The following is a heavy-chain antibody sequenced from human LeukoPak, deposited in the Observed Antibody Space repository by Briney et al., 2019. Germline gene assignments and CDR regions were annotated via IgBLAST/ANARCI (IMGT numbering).Heavy chain of an antibody. CDR1: GGSVTSYY. D-gene: IGHD6-13*01. Sequence: PSETLSLTCTVSGGSVTSYYCDWVRQPPGRGLEWIGYIYYSGGTNYNPSLESRVTISLDTAKNQFSLKLRSVTAEDTAVYYCATTGATSPSSASWFNIEYWGQGTLVPVSS. CDR3: ATTGATSPSSASWFNIEY. J-gene: IGHJ4*02. V-gene: IGHV4-59*08. CDR2: IYYSGGT.